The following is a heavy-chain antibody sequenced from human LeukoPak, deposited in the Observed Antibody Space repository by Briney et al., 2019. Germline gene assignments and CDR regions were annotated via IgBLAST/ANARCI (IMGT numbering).Heavy chain of an antibody. J-gene: IGHJ1*01. CDR1: GFTFRNYG. CDR2: IWYGGSNK. D-gene: IGHD4-17*01. Sequence: GGSLRLSCAASGFTFRNYGMQWVRQAPGKGLEWVAVIWYGGSNKYYADSVKGRFTISRDNSKNTLYLQMGSLRAEDTAMYYCAREGNDYGDYFQHWGQGTLVTVSS. V-gene: IGHV3-33*01. CDR3: AREGNDYGDYFQH.